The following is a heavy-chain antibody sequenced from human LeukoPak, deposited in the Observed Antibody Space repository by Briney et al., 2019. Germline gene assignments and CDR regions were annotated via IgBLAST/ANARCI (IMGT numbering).Heavy chain of an antibody. D-gene: IGHD2-15*01. V-gene: IGHV1-2*02. J-gene: IGHJ4*02. CDR2: INPRDGGT. CDR3: AREGNGLLSKDLDY. CDR1: GYTFTDYY. Sequence: GASVKVSCKGSGYTFTDYYLHWVRQAPGQGLEWVGYINPRDGGTSSPPNFRGRVTMTTDASSNTVYMGLSRLTSDDTAIYYCAREGNGLLSKDLDYWGQGTLVTVST.